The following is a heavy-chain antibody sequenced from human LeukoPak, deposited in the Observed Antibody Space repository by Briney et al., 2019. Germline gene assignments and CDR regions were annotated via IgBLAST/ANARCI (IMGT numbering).Heavy chain of an antibody. CDR2: SIPIFGTA. D-gene: IGHD6-13*01. J-gene: IGHJ4*02. V-gene: IGHV1-69*06. CDR3: ARSSIIAAAGPYYFDY. CDR1: GRTFSSYA. Sequence: GSSVKVSCKASGRTFSSYAISWVRQAPGQGLEGMGGSIPIFGTANYAQKFQGRVTITEDKSTSTAYMELRSLRSEDTAVYYCARSSIIAAAGPYYFDYWGQGTLVTVSS.